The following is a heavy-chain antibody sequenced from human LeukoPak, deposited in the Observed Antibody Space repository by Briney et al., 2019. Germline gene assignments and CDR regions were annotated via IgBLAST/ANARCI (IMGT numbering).Heavy chain of an antibody. CDR1: GGSISSSSYY. J-gene: IGHJ4*02. CDR3: ARGEDGYNYFDY. CDR2: IYYSGST. D-gene: IGHD5-24*01. V-gene: IGHV4-39*01. Sequence: SETLSLTCTVSGGSISSSSYYWGWLRQPPGKGLEWLGSIYYSGSTYYNPSLKSRVTMSVDTSKNQFSLKLSSVTAADTAVYFCARGEDGYNYFDYWGQGTLVTVSS.